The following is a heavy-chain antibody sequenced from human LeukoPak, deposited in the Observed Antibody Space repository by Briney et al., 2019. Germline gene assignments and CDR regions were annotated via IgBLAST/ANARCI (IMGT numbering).Heavy chain of an antibody. CDR3: ARTVARIGY. J-gene: IGHJ4*02. CDR1: GFTFISYE. Sequence: GGSLRLSYAVSGFTFISYEMNWVRQAPGKGLEWVSHISSSGSTIYYTDSVKGRFTISRDNSKNLLYLQMNSLRAEDTAIYYCARTVARIGYWGQGTLVTVSS. V-gene: IGHV3-48*03. CDR2: ISSSGSTI. D-gene: IGHD4-23*01.